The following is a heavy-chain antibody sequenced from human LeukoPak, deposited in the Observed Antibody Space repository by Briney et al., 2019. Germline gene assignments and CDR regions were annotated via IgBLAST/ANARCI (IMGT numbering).Heavy chain of an antibody. J-gene: IGHJ6*03. CDR2: INHSGST. CDR3: ASHRADSSSSKQYYYYMDV. Sequence: ETLSLTCAVYGGSFSGYYWSWIRQPPGKGLEWIGEINHSGSTNYNPSLKSRVTISVDTSKNQFSLKLSSVTAADTAVYYCASHRADSSSSKQYYYYMDVWGKGTTVTVSS. V-gene: IGHV4-34*01. CDR1: GGSFSGYY. D-gene: IGHD6-6*01.